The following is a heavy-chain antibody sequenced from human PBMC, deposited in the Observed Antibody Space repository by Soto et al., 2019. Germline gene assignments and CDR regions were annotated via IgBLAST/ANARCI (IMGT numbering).Heavy chain of an antibody. CDR1: GFTFSSYA. CDR2: IIGSGVST. CDR3: AKDSMIVVVYATDY. Sequence: GGSLRLSCAASGFTFSSYAMSWVRQAPGKGLEWVSAIIGSGVSTYYADSVKGRFTISRDNSKNTLYLQMNSLRAEDTAVYYCAKDSMIVVVYATDYWGQGTLVTVSS. V-gene: IGHV3-23*01. J-gene: IGHJ4*02. D-gene: IGHD3-22*01.